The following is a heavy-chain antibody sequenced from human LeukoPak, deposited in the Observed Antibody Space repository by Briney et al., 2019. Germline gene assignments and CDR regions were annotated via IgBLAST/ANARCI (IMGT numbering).Heavy chain of an antibody. CDR2: ITRDSIYT. D-gene: IGHD4-17*01. V-gene: IGHV3-21*01. CDR3: ARDPYNGYYGDDYYYYMDV. J-gene: IGHJ6*03. CDR1: GFTFSNYN. Sequence: GGSLRLSCAASGFTFSNYNMNWVRQTPGKGLEWVSSITRDSIYTFSADSVKVRFTISRDNAKHSLSLQMNSLRAEDTAVYYCARDPYNGYYGDDYYYYMDVWGKGTTVTISS.